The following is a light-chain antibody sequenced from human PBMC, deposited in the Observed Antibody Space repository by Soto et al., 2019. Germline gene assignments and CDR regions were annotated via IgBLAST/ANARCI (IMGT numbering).Light chain of an antibody. CDR1: QSISSY. CDR3: QQSYSTPKT. Sequence: DLQMTQSPSSLSASVGDRVTITCRASQSISSYLNWYQQKPGKATKLLIYAASSLQSGVPSRVSGSGSGTDVTLTISSLQPEDFATYYCQQSYSTPKTFGQGTKVDIK. J-gene: IGKJ1*01. V-gene: IGKV1-39*01. CDR2: AAS.